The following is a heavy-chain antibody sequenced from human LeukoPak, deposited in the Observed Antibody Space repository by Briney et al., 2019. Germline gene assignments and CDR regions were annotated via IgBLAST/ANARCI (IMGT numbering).Heavy chain of an antibody. CDR1: GGSISSYY. J-gene: IGHJ4*02. D-gene: IGHD2-15*01. CDR2: ISYSGKT. V-gene: IGHV4-59*01. Sequence: SETLSLTCTVSGGSISSYYWSWIRQPPGKGLEWIGYISYSGKTYYNPSLESRVTISVDTSQNRFSLKLSSVTAADTAVYYCAREIVKSRFDFWGQGTLVTVSS. CDR3: AREIVKSRFDF.